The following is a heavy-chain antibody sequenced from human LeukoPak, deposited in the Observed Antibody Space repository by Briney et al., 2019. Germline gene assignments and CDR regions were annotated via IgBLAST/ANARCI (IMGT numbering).Heavy chain of an antibody. J-gene: IGHJ6*02. CDR2: IWFDKNQ. Sequence: GSLRLSCAASGFILNDYGMHWVRQAPGKGLEWVADIWFDKNQHFADSVKGRFAISRDNSKNTVYLQINSLRAEDTAVYYCARDRHCVNGVCHSPPGMDVWGQGTTVTVSS. V-gene: IGHV3-33*01. CDR1: GFILNDYG. D-gene: IGHD2-8*01. CDR3: ARDRHCVNGVCHSPPGMDV.